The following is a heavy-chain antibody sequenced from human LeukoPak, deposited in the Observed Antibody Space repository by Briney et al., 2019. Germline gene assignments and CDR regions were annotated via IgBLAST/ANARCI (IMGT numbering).Heavy chain of an antibody. Sequence: SETLSLTCTVSGGSISSSSYYWGWIRQPPGKGLEWIGSIYYRGSTYYNPSLKSRVTISIDTYKNHFSLKLSSVTAADTAVYYCATSSGTVSYFDYWGQGTLVTVSS. V-gene: IGHV4-39*07. CDR2: IYYRGST. CDR1: GGSISSSSYY. D-gene: IGHD1-26*01. CDR3: ATSSGTVSYFDY. J-gene: IGHJ4*02.